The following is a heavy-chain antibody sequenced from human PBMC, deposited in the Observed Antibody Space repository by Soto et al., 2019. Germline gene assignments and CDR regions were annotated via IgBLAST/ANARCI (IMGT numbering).Heavy chain of an antibody. Sequence: SETLSLTCTVSGGSISSSSYYWGWIRQPPGKGLEWIGSIYYSGSTYYNPSLKSRVTISVDTSKNQFSLKLSSVTAADTAVYYCARIPYSSGWYRRLPAFDIWGQGTMVTVSS. V-gene: IGHV4-39*01. J-gene: IGHJ3*02. CDR1: GGSISSSSYY. CDR3: ARIPYSSGWYRRLPAFDI. D-gene: IGHD6-19*01. CDR2: IYYSGST.